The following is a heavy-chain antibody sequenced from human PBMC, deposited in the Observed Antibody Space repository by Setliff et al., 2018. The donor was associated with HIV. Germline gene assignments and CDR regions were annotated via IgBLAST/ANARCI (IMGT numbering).Heavy chain of an antibody. CDR1: GYTFTSYG. J-gene: IGHJ3*02. V-gene: IGHV1-18*01. Sequence: ASVKVSCKASGYTFTSYGVSWVRQAPGQGLEWMGWISAYNGNTNYAQKLQGRVTMTTDTSTSTAYMDLSRLRSDDTAIYYCARDKLEETAESLWGPMKNDAFDIWGPGTLVTVSS. CDR3: ARDKLEETAESLWGPMKNDAFDI. D-gene: IGHD2-21*01. CDR2: ISAYNGNT.